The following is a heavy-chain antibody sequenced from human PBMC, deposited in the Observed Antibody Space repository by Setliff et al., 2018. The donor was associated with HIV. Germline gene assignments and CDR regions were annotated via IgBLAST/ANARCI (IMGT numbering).Heavy chain of an antibody. CDR1: GGTFSSYA. V-gene: IGHV1-69*10. J-gene: IGHJ6*03. D-gene: IGHD3-22*01. CDR3: ARGQYYYDSSGWGDYYYYMDA. CDR2: IIPILGIA. Sequence: SVKVSCKASGGTFSSYAISWVRQAPGQGLEWMGGIIPILGIANYAQKFQGRVMITTDESTSTAYMELSSLRSEDTAVYYCARGQYYYDSSGWGDYYYYMDAWGKGTTVTVSS.